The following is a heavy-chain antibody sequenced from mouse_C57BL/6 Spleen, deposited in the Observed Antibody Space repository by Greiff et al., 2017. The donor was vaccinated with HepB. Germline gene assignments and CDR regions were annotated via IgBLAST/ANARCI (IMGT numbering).Heavy chain of an antibody. D-gene: IGHD1-1*01. CDR1: GFSLTSYG. CDR2: IWSGGST. CDR3: ARNIGITTVVGRYAMDY. V-gene: IGHV2-2*01. Sequence: VQLQQSGPGLVQPSQSLSITCTVSGFSLTSYGVHWVRQSPGKGLEWLGVIWSGGSTDYNAAFISRLSISKDNSKSQVFFKMNSLQADDTAIYYCARNIGITTVVGRYAMDYWGQGTSVTVSS. J-gene: IGHJ4*01.